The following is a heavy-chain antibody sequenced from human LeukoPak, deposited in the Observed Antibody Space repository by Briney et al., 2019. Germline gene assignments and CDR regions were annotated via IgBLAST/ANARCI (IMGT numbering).Heavy chain of an antibody. J-gene: IGHJ3*02. D-gene: IGHD3-3*01. Sequence: GGSLRLSCAASGFTFSSYAMHWVRQAPGKGLEWVAVISYDGSNKYYADSVKGRFTISRDNSKNTLYLQMNSLRAEDTAVYYCARDCHSRFLECIGGDDAFDIWGQGTMVTVSS. V-gene: IGHV3-30-3*01. CDR2: ISYDGSNK. CDR3: ARDCHSRFLECIGGDDAFDI. CDR1: GFTFSSYA.